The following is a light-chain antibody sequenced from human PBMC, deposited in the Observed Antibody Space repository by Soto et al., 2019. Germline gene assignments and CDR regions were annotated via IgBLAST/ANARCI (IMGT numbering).Light chain of an antibody. Sequence: DIQLTQSPSTLSASVGDRVTITCRASQSISSWLAWYQQKPGKAPKLLIYKASSLESGVPSRFSGSASGTEFTLTISSLQPDDFATYYCQQYNSYPWTFGQGTKVDI. CDR2: KAS. V-gene: IGKV1-5*03. J-gene: IGKJ1*01. CDR3: QQYNSYPWT. CDR1: QSISSW.